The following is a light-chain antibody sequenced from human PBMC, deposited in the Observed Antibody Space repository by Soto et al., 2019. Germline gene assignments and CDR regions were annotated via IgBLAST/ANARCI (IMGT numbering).Light chain of an antibody. Sequence: EIVMTQSPATLSVSPGERATLSCRASQSVSSNLAWYQQKPGQAPRLLIYGASTRATGIPARFSGSGSGTEVTHTITSLQSEDFAVYYCQQYNNWPPITFGQGTKVEIK. CDR2: GAS. CDR1: QSVSSN. J-gene: IGKJ1*01. CDR3: QQYNNWPPIT. V-gene: IGKV3-15*01.